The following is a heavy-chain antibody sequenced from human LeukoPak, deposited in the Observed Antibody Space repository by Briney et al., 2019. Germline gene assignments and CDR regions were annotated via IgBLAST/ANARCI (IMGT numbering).Heavy chain of an antibody. CDR3: ANADKRYHSGYYYDSSGDY. J-gene: IGHJ4*02. D-gene: IGHD3-22*01. Sequence: GGSLRLSCAASGFTFSSYGMHWVRQAPGKGLEWVAVISYDGSNKYYADSVKGRFTISRDNSKNTLYLQMNSLRAEDTAVYYCANADKRYHSGYYYDSSGDYWGQGTLVTVSS. V-gene: IGHV3-30*18. CDR1: GFTFSSYG. CDR2: ISYDGSNK.